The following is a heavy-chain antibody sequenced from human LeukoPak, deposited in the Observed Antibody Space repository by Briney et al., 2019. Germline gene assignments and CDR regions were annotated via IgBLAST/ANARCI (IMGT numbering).Heavy chain of an antibody. D-gene: IGHD3-22*01. V-gene: IGHV4-59*01. CDR2: IYYSGST. CDR1: GGSISSYY. CDR3: ARGTMIEGDAFDI. J-gene: IGHJ3*02. Sequence: SETLSLTCTVSGGSISSYYWSWIRQPPGKGLEWIGYIYYSGSTNYNPSLKSRVTISVDTSKNQFSLKLSSVTVADTAVYYCARGTMIEGDAFDIWGQGTMVTVSS.